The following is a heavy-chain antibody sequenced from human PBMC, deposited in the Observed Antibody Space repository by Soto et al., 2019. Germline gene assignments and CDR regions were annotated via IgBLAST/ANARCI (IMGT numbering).Heavy chain of an antibody. V-gene: IGHV1-2*04. CDR2: INPNSGGK. J-gene: IGHJ5*02. CDR1: GYTFTGYY. CDR3: AREYCSSTRCYKWFDP. Sequence: ASVKVSCKASGYTFTGYYRHWVRQAPGQGLEWMGWINPNSGGKNYAQKFQGWVTMTRDTSISTAYMELSRLRSDDTAVYYCAREYCSSTRCYKWFDPWGQGTLVTVSS. D-gene: IGHD2-2*02.